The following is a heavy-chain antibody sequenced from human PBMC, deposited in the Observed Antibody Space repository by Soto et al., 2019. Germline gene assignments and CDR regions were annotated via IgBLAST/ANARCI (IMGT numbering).Heavy chain of an antibody. D-gene: IGHD6-19*01. CDR1: GYTFTTYS. Sequence: QVQLVQSGAEVKKPGASVKVSCKASGYTFTTYSITWMRQAPGQGLEWMGWINAFNGNTNYAQKFQGRVTMTTDTSTSTVNMALRSLRSDDTAGYYCARDWDNSGWGGGRGMDVWGQGTTVIVSS. V-gene: IGHV1-18*01. CDR3: ARDWDNSGWGGGRGMDV. J-gene: IGHJ6*02. CDR2: INAFNGNT.